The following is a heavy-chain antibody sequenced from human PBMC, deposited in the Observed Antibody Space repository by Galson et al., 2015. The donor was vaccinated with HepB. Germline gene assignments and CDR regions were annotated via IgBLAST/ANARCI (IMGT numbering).Heavy chain of an antibody. V-gene: IGHV1-24*01. CDR2: FDPEDGET. D-gene: IGHD5-12*01. CDR1: GYTLTELS. J-gene: IGHJ4*02. Sequence: SVKVSCKVSGYTLTELSMHWVRQAPGKGLEWMGGFDPEDGETIYAQKFQGRVTMTEDTSTDTAYMELSSLRSEDTAVYYCATDKWLRWGQDQALSAFDYWGQGTLVTVSS. CDR3: ATDKWLRWGQDQALSAFDY.